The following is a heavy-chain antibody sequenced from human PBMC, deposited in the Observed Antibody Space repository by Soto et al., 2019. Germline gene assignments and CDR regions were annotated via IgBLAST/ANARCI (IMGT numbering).Heavy chain of an antibody. Sequence: PSETLSLTCTVSGGSISSYYWSWIRQPPGKGLEWIGYIYYSGSTNYNPSLKSRVTISVDTSKNQFSLKLSSVTAADTAVYYCARDQNHDFWSAHNWFDPWGQGTLVTVSS. D-gene: IGHD3-3*01. CDR1: GGSISSYY. J-gene: IGHJ5*02. V-gene: IGHV4-59*01. CDR2: IYYSGST. CDR3: ARDQNHDFWSAHNWFDP.